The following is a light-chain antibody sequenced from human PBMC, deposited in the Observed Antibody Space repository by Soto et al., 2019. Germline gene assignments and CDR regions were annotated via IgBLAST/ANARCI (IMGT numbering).Light chain of an antibody. CDR1: SEHSGYA. CDR3: QTWGTGILL. V-gene: IGLV4-69*01. J-gene: IGLJ2*01. CDR2: LNSDGSH. Sequence: QLVLTQSPSASASLGASVKLTCTLSSEHSGYAIAWHQQRPEKGPRFLMMLNSDGSHNKGDGIPDRFSGSSSGTERFLTISSLQSEDEADYHCQTWGTGILLFGGGTKLTVL.